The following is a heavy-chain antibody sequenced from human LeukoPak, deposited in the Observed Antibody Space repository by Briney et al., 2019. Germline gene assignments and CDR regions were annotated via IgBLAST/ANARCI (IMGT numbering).Heavy chain of an antibody. V-gene: IGHV3-48*02. CDR2: ISSGGTTI. J-gene: IGHJ6*02. Sequence: PGGSLRLSCAASGFTFNTYTLSWVRQAPGKGLEWVSTISSGGTTISYADSVKGRFTISRDNAKNSLDLQMNSLRDEDTAVYYCAREGGMDVWGQGTTVTVSS. D-gene: IGHD1-26*01. CDR1: GFTFNTYT. CDR3: AREGGMDV.